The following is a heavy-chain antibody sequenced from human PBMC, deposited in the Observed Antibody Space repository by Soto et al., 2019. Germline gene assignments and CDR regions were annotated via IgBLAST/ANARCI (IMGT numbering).Heavy chain of an antibody. CDR3: ARDREQWLVI. D-gene: IGHD6-19*01. Sequence: ASVKVSCKASGGTFSSYAISWVRQAPGQGLEWMGGIIPIFGTANYAQKFQGRVTITADESTSTAYMELSSLRSEDTAVYYCARDREQWLVIWGQGTLVTVSS. CDR1: GGTFSSYA. CDR2: IIPIFGTA. V-gene: IGHV1-69*13. J-gene: IGHJ4*02.